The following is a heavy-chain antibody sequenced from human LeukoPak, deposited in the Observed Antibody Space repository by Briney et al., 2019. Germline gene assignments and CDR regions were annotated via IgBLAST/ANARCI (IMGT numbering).Heavy chain of an antibody. CDR3: ARGEEVITMYDY. V-gene: IGHV4-59*01. D-gene: IGHD3-10*02. CDR1: GGSISSYY. CDR2: IYYSGST. J-gene: IGHJ4*02. Sequence: PSETLSLTCTVSGGSISSYYWSWIRQPPGKGLEWIGYIYYSGSTNYNPSLKSRVTISVDTSKNQFSLKLSSVTAADTAVYYCARGEEVITMYDYWGQGTLVTVSS.